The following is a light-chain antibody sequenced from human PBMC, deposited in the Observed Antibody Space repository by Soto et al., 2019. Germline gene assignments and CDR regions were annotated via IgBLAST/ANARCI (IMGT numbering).Light chain of an antibody. CDR3: CSFVGVTNDV. Sequence: QSVLTQPASVSGSPGQSITISCSGNAVSYQLVSWYQQQPGKAPKLILYNVTRRPSGVSNRFSDFKSGTTASLKITGLQAEDEADYYCCSFVGVTNDVFGNGTKVTVL. CDR1: GNAVSYQL. CDR2: NVT. J-gene: IGLJ1*01. V-gene: IGLV2-23*02.